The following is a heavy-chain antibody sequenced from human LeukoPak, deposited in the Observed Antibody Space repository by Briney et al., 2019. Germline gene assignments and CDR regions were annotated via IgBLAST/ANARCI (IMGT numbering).Heavy chain of an antibody. CDR2: IHYSGST. Sequence: SETLSLTCTVSGGSISSYYWSWIRQPPGKGLEWIGYIHYSGSTNYNPSLKSRVTISVDTSKNQFSLKLSSVTAADTAVYYCARGHVVPAAMRYYYYYYYMDVWGKGTTVTVSS. J-gene: IGHJ6*03. CDR3: ARGHVVPAAMRYYYYYYYMDV. V-gene: IGHV4-59*01. CDR1: GGSISSYY. D-gene: IGHD2-2*01.